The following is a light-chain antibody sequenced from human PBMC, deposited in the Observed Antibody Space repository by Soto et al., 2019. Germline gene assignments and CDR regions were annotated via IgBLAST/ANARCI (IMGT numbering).Light chain of an antibody. CDR2: GAS. CDR1: QSVSSGY. Sequence: EIVLTQSPGTLSLSPGERATLSCRASQSVSSGYLAWYQQKPGQAPRLLLSGASNRTTGTPDRFSGSGSGTDFTLTISRLEPEDFAVYSCQQYGSSPYTFGQGTKVDIK. CDR3: QQYGSSPYT. V-gene: IGKV3-20*01. J-gene: IGKJ2*01.